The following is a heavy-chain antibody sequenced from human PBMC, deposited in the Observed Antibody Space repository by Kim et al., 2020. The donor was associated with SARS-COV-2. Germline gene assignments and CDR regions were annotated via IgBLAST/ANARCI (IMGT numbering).Heavy chain of an antibody. J-gene: IGHJ5*02. V-gene: IGHV4-61*01. CDR2: IYYSGST. Sequence: SETLSLTCTVSGGSVSSGSYYWSWIRQPPGKGLEWIGYIYYSGSTNYNPSLKSRVTISVDTSKNQFSLKLSSVTAADTAVYYCARATGYYSSWFDPLGQGTLVTVSS. D-gene: IGHD3-9*01. CDR3: ARATGYYSSWFDP. CDR1: GGSVSSGSYY.